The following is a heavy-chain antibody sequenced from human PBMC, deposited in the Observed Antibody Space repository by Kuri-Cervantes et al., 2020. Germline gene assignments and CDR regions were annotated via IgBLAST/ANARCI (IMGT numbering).Heavy chain of an antibody. CDR3: ARSGTVVDP. D-gene: IGHD2-21*01. J-gene: IGHJ5*02. V-gene: IGHV1-18*01. Sequence: ASVKVSCKASGYTFTSYGISWVRQAPGQGLEWMGWFNAGNGNTKYSQKFQGRVTLTRDTSASTAYMELSSLRSEDTAVYYCARSGTVVDPWGQGTLVTVSS. CDR2: FNAGNGNT. CDR1: GYTFTSYG.